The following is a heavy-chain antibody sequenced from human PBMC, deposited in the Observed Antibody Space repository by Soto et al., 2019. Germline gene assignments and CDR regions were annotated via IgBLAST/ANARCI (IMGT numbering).Heavy chain of an antibody. CDR2: ISYDGSNK. CDR3: ARVHWSRYFDY. J-gene: IGHJ4*02. CDR1: GFTFSSYA. Sequence: PGGSLRLSCAASGFTFSSYAMHWVRQAPGKGLEWVAVISYDGSNKYYADSVKGRFTISRDNAKNTLYLQMNSLRAEDTAVYYCARVHWSRYFDYWGQGTLVTVSS. V-gene: IGHV3-30-3*01.